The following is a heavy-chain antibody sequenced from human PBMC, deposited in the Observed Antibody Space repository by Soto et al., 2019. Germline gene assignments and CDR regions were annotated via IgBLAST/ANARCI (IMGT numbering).Heavy chain of an antibody. CDR3: ARGDCTNGVCGGINCFDP. V-gene: IGHV4-31*03. CDR2: IYYSGST. CDR1: GGSISSGGYY. J-gene: IGHJ5*02. D-gene: IGHD2-8*01. Sequence: PSETLSLTCTLTGGSISSGGYYWSWLRQHPGKGLEWIGYIYYSGSTYYNPTLKSRVTISVDTSKNQFSLKLSSVTAADTAVYYCARGDCTNGVCGGINCFDPWGQGTLVTVSS.